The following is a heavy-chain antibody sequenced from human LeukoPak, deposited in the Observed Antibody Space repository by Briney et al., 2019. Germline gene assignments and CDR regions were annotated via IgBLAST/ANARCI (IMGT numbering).Heavy chain of an antibody. CDR1: GGSISSGGYY. CDR3: AREPTTDYYYGMDV. Sequence: SQTLSLTCTVSGGSISSGGYYWSWIRQHPGKGLEWIGCIYYCGSTYYNPALQSRVTISVDTSKNQFSLQLSSVTAADTTVYYCAREPTTDYYYGMDVWGQGTTVTVSS. J-gene: IGHJ6*02. CDR2: IYYCGST. V-gene: IGHV4-31*03.